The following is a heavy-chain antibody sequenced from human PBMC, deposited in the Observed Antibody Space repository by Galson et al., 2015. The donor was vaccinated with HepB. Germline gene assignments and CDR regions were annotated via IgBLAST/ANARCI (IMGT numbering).Heavy chain of an antibody. J-gene: IGHJ1*01. V-gene: IGHV1-2*02. CDR2: INPSTGVT. CDR3: AREKDSWYTISSGVPTEFFQH. Sequence: SVKVSCKASGYTFTDYYMHWVRQAPGHGLEWMGWINPSTGVTNFAQRFQGRVTLTGDTSIRTAYMELSRLTSDDTAVYFCAREKDSWYTISSGVPTEFFQHWGQGTLVTVSS. D-gene: IGHD6-6*01. CDR1: GYTFTDYY.